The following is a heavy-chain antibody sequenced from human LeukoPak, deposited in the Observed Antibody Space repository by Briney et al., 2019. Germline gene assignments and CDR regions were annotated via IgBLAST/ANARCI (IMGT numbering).Heavy chain of an antibody. CDR2: ISAYNGNT. Sequence: GASVKVSCKASGYTFTSYGISWVRQAPGQGLEWMGWISAYNGNTNYAQKLKGRVTMTTDTSTSTAYMELRSLRSDDTAVYYCARGDPRYCSSTSCYPHWFDPWGQGTLVTVSS. J-gene: IGHJ5*02. CDR3: ARGDPRYCSSTSCYPHWFDP. V-gene: IGHV1-18*01. CDR1: GYTFTSYG. D-gene: IGHD2-2*01.